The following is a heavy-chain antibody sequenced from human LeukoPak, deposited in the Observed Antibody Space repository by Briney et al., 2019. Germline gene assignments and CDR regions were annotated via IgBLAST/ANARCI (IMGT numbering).Heavy chain of an antibody. D-gene: IGHD3-22*01. CDR3: ARGAYYYDSSGRFDY. V-gene: IGHV3-48*03. Sequence: GSRRLSCAASGFTFSSYEMNWDRQAPGKGLEWVSYISSSGSTIYYADSVKGRFAISRDNAKNSLYLQMNSLRAEDTAVYYCARGAYYYDSSGRFDYWGQGTLVTVSS. J-gene: IGHJ4*02. CDR1: GFTFSSYE. CDR2: ISSSGSTI.